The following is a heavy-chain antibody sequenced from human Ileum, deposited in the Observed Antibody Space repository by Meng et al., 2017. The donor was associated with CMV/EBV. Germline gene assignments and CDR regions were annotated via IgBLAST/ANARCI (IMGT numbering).Heavy chain of an antibody. V-gene: IGHV2-5*01. CDR2: IYWNDDE. Sequence: TFSGFSLSTSGVGVGWIRQPPGKALEWLALIYWNDDERYSPSLKSRLTITKDTSKNQVVLTMTNMDPVDTATYYCAHRQLDLKYFDYWGQGTLVTVSS. D-gene: IGHD6-6*01. CDR3: AHRQLDLKYFDY. CDR1: GFSLSTSGVG. J-gene: IGHJ4*02.